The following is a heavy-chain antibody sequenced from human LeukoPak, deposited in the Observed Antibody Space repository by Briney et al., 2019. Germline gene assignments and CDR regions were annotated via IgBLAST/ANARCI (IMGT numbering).Heavy chain of an antibody. CDR2: IKQEGSEK. D-gene: IGHD5-24*01. Sequence: PGGALRLSCAASGFTFSSYWMSWVRQAPGKGPEWVANIKQEGSEKYYVDSVKGRFTVSRDNAKTSLSLQMDSLRAEDTAVYYCARDADLGATITGAFDIWGQGATVVVSS. CDR3: ARDADLGATITGAFDI. V-gene: IGHV3-7*01. J-gene: IGHJ3*02. CDR1: GFTFSSYW.